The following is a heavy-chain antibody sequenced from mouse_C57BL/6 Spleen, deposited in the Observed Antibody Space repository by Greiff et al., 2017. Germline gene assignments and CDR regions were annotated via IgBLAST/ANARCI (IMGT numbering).Heavy chain of an antibody. Sequence: VQLQQSGPELVKPGASVKISCKASGYTFTDYYMNWVKQSHGQSLEWIGDINPNNGGTSYNQKFKGKATLTVDKSSSTAYMELRSLTSEDSAVYYCARSGGSSYSWFAYWGQGTLVTVSA. D-gene: IGHD1-1*01. CDR2: INPNNGGT. CDR1: GYTFTDYY. CDR3: ARSGGSSYSWFAY. V-gene: IGHV1-26*01. J-gene: IGHJ3*01.